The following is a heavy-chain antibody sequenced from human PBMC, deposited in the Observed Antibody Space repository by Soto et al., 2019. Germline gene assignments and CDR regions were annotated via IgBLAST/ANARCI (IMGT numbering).Heavy chain of an antibody. CDR2: IDNSGST. Sequence: SEPLSLTFAVYVGSISSYLCNWIRQSAGKGLECIGRIDNSGSTNYNPSLKSRVTMSADTSRNQSYLKLNSVTAADTAVYYRARGGQDFWSGPFDYWGQGAKVTVS. CDR3: ARGGQDFWSGPFDY. J-gene: IGHJ4*02. D-gene: IGHD3-3*01. V-gene: IGHV4-59*10. CDR1: VGSISSYL.